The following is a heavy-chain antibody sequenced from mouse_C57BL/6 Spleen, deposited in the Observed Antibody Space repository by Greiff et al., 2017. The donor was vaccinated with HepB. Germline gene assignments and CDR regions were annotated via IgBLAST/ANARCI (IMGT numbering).Heavy chain of an antibody. V-gene: IGHV1-15*01. Sequence: VQLQQSGAELVRPGASVTLSCKASGYTFTDYEMHWVKQTPVHGLEWIGAIDPETGGTAYNQKFKGKARLTADKSSSTAYMELRSLTSEDSAVYYCTRCDDYGFAYWGQGTLVTVSA. CDR1: GYTFTDYE. CDR3: TRCDDYGFAY. CDR2: IDPETGGT. D-gene: IGHD2-4*01. J-gene: IGHJ3*01.